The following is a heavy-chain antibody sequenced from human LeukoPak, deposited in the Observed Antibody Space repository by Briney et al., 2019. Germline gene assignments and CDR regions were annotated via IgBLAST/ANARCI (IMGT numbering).Heavy chain of an antibody. CDR2: IYHSGST. Sequence: SETLSLTCTVSGYSISSGYYWGWIRQPPGKGLEWIGSIYHSGSTYYNPSLKSRVTISIDTSKNQISLRLTSVTATDTAMYYCARQTGSGLFTLPGGQGTLVTVSS. D-gene: IGHD3/OR15-3a*01. CDR1: GYSISSGYY. V-gene: IGHV4-38-2*02. CDR3: ARQTGSGLFTLP. J-gene: IGHJ4*02.